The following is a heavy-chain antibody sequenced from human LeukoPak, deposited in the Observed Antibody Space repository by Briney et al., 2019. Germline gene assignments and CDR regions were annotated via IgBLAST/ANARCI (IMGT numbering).Heavy chain of an antibody. D-gene: IGHD3-9*01. CDR1: GYTFTSYD. V-gene: IGHV1-8*01. Sequence: ASVKVSCKASGYTFTSYDIHWVRQATGQGLEWMGWMNPNSGNTGYAQKFQGRVTMTRNTSISTAYMELSSLRSEDTAVYYCARGAYYYDILTGYYYWGQGTLVTVSS. CDR2: MNPNSGNT. CDR3: ARGAYYYDILTGYYY. J-gene: IGHJ4*02.